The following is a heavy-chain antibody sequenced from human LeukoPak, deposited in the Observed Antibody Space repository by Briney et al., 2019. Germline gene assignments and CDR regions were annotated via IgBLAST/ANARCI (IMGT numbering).Heavy chain of an antibody. CDR1: GGSITSDNYY. D-gene: IGHD6-13*01. V-gene: IGHV4-61*02. CDR3: ARDPGRAAGDGFDI. CDR2: IYTNGNT. Sequence: PSETLSLTCTVSGGSITSDNYYWSWIRQPAGKGLEWIVRIYTNGNTKYNPSFMSRVTISLDTSKNQFSLNLSSVTAADTAVYYCARDPGRAAGDGFDIWGQGTMVTVSS. J-gene: IGHJ3*02.